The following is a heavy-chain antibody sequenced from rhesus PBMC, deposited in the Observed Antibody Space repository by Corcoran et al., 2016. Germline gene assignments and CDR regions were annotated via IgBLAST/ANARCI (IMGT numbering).Heavy chain of an antibody. CDR3: ARGYCSSTYCSTVYYDSGYYDY. Sequence: QVQLQESGPGLVKPSETLSLTCAVSGGSISSNYWRWIRRPPGKGLEWIGRIYGSSGSTSYNPSLTSRVTSSTDTSKNQFSLKLSSVTAADTAVYYCARGYCSSTYCSTVYYDSGYYDYWGQGVLVTVSS. J-gene: IGHJ4*01. V-gene: IGHV4-147*01. CDR2: IYGSSGST. D-gene: IGHD2-15*01. CDR1: GGSISSNY.